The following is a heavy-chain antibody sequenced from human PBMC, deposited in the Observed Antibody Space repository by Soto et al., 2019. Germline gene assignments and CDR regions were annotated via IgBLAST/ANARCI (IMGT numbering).Heavy chain of an antibody. J-gene: IGHJ4*02. V-gene: IGHV4-39*01. D-gene: IGHD6-6*01. CDR3: ARLAGSSFFTY. Sequence: QLRLQESGPGLVKPSETLSLICTVSGGSIISSPDWWGWVRQPPGKGPEWIASIYRDGATYYNPSLNSRVTVFVDSSKNHFSLELTSVTAADTAIYYCARLAGSSFFTYWGQGTRVTVSS. CDR1: GGSIISSPDW. CDR2: IYRDGAT.